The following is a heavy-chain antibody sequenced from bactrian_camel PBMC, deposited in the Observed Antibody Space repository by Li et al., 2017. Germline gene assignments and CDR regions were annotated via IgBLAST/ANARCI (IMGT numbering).Heavy chain of an antibody. CDR1: ESTFSSKY. CDR3: ATDHMGWVNGVPGRENY. V-gene: IGHV3S29*01. Sequence: ESGGGSVQPGGSLRLSCAPSESTFSSKYMSWVRQAPGKGFEWVSTINSGGGRTSYADSVKGRFTISRDNAKNTLYLQMNSLKSEDTAVYYCATDHMGWVNGVPGRENYWGQGTQVTVS. CDR2: INSGGGRT. J-gene: IGHJ4*01. D-gene: IGHD5*01.